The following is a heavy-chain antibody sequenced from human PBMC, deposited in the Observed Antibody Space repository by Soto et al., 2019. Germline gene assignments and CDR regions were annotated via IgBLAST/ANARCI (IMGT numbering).Heavy chain of an antibody. CDR3: ARGGVATDVDYFQH. CDR2: IIPILGTT. V-gene: IGHV1-69*13. D-gene: IGHD2-15*01. CDR1: GGTFSSDV. Sequence: SVKVSCKASGGTFSSDVMSWVRQAPGHGPEWMGAIIPILGTTQYAQKFQGRVTITADGSTSTVYMELSSLRSEDIAVYYCARGGVATDVDYFQHWGQGTLVTVSS. J-gene: IGHJ1*01.